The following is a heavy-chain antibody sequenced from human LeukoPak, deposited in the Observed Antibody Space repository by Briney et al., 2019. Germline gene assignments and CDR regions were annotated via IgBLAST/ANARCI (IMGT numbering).Heavy chain of an antibody. CDR1: GFTFSSYA. CDR2: ISGSGGST. D-gene: IGHD3-10*01. J-gene: IGHJ6*03. CDR3: ARSLRVRGVPDYMDV. Sequence: GGSLRLSCAASGFTFSSYAMSWVRQAPGKGLEWVSAISGSGGSTYYADSVKGRFTISRDNSKNMLYLQMNRLRAEGTAVYYCARSLRVRGVPDYMDVWGKGTTVIISS. V-gene: IGHV3-23*01.